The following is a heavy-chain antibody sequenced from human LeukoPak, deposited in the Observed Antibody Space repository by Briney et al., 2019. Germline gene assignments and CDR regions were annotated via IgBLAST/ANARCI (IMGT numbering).Heavy chain of an antibody. CDR1: GFTFSSYA. CDR3: AKISMLQLWPRASFDY. V-gene: IGHV3-23*01. Sequence: GGSLRLSCAASGFTFSSYAMSWVRQAPGKGLEWVSAISGSGGSTYYADSVKGRFTISRDNSKNTLYLQTNSLRAEDTAVYYCAKISMLQLWPRASFDYWGQGTLVTVSS. D-gene: IGHD5-18*01. J-gene: IGHJ4*02. CDR2: ISGSGGST.